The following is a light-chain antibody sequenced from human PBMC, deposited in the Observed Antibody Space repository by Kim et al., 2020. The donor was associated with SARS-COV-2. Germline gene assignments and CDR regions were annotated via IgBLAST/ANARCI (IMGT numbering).Light chain of an antibody. Sequence: AQGQPARFTCERHNIGRENVHWYQQKPGQAPVVVIYRDTDRPAVIPERFSGSNSGNTATLTISRAQAGDEADYYCQIWDSSTYVFGTGTKVTVL. J-gene: IGLJ1*01. V-gene: IGLV3-9*01. CDR2: RDT. CDR1: NIGREN. CDR3: QIWDSSTYV.